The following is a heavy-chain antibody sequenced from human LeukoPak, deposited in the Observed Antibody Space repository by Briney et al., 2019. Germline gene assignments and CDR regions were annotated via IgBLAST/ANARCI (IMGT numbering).Heavy chain of an antibody. V-gene: IGHV5-51*01. D-gene: IGHD1-26*01. CDR1: GYSFSNYW. CDR3: ARRSGSFQGDYNFDY. CDR2: IYPDDSNT. Sequence: GESLKISCKGSGYSFSNYWIAWVRQMPGKGLEWMGIIYPDDSNTRYSPSFQGQVTISADKSISIASLQWSSLKASDTAMYYCARRSGSFQGDYNFDYWGQGTLVTVSS. J-gene: IGHJ4*02.